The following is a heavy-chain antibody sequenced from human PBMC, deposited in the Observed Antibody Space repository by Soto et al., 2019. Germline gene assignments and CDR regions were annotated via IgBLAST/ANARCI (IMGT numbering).Heavy chain of an antibody. CDR2: VSNSGLDT. CDR1: GFTFTTYA. V-gene: IGHV3-23*01. CDR3: AKERESRSSYYFMDV. D-gene: IGHD6-13*01. J-gene: IGHJ6*03. Sequence: GGSLRLSCAASGFTFTTYAMNWVRQAPGKGLEWVSTVSNSGLDTYYADSVKGRFTVSRDNTKNTLYLQMNSPRGEDTATYYCAKERESRSSYYFMDVWGKGTTVTVSS.